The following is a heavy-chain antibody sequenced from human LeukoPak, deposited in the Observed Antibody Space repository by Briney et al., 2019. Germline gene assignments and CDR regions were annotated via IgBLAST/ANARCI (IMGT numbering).Heavy chain of an antibody. J-gene: IGHJ5*02. V-gene: IGHV3-48*03. D-gene: IGHD3-22*01. Sequence: GGSLRLSCAASGFTFSTYELNWVRQAPGKGLEWVSYISSSGSTTYYADSVKSRFTISRDNAKNSLYLQMNSLRAEDTAVYYCARDRRCYDSSGYYYTWFDPWGQGTLVTVSS. CDR1: GFTFSTYE. CDR3: ARDRRCYDSSGYYYTWFDP. CDR2: ISSSGSTT.